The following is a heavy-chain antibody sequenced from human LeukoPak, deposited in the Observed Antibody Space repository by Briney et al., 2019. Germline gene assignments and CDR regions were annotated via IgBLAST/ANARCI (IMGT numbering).Heavy chain of an antibody. Sequence: GGSLRLSCAASGFTFSSYAIHWVRQAPGKGLEWVAVISYDGSNKYYADSVKGRFTISRDNSKNTLYLQMNSLRAEDTAVYYCAKARSSGYTIDYWGQGILVTVSS. CDR3: AKARSSGYTIDY. CDR1: GFTFSSYA. D-gene: IGHD3-22*01. V-gene: IGHV3-30*18. CDR2: ISYDGSNK. J-gene: IGHJ4*02.